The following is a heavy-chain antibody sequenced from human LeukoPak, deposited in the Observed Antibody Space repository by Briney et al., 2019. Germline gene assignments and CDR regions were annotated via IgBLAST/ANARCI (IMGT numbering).Heavy chain of an antibody. J-gene: IGHJ6*03. CDR2: INHSGST. CDR3: ARYVVTMASPHIKYYLHVNYYMDV. D-gene: IGHD3-10*01. Sequence: SETLSLTCAVYGGSFSGYYWSWIRQPPGKGLEWIGEINHSGSTNYNPSLKSRVTISVDTSKNQFSLKLSSVTAADTAVYYRARYVVTMASPHIKYYLHVNYYMDVWGKGTTVTVSS. CDR1: GGSFSGYY. V-gene: IGHV4-34*01.